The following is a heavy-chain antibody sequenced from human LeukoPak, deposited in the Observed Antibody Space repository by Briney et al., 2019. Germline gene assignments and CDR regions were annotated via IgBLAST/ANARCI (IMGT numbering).Heavy chain of an antibody. CDR3: ARVSYCSSTSCYDY. J-gene: IGHJ4*02. CDR2: IKEDGSEK. CDR1: GFTFSSYW. V-gene: IGHV3-7*04. D-gene: IGHD2-2*01. Sequence: GGSLRLSCAASGFTFSSYWMSWVRQAPGKGLEWLANIKEDGSEKFYVDSVKGRFTISRDNAKNSLYLQVNSLRAEDTAVYYCARVSYCSSTSCYDYWGQGTLVTVSS.